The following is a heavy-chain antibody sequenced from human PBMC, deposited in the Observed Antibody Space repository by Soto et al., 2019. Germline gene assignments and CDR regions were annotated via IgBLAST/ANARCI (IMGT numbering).Heavy chain of an antibody. CDR3: AKDIGIAVADPTFDY. J-gene: IGHJ4*02. V-gene: IGHV3-9*01. CDR1: GFTFDDYA. CDR2: ISWNSGSI. Sequence: EVQLVESGGGLVQPGRSLRLSCAASGFTFDDYAMHWVRQAPGKGLEWVSGISWNSGSIGYADSVKGRFTISRDNAKNSLYLQMNSLRAEDTASYYCAKDIGIAVADPTFDYWGQGTLVTVSS. D-gene: IGHD6-19*01.